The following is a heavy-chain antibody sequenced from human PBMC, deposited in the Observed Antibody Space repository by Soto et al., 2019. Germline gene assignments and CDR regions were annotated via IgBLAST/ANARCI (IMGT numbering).Heavy chain of an antibody. Sequence: PGESLKISCKGSGYSFTSYWIGWVRQMPGKGLEWMGIIYPGDSDTRYSPSFQGQVTISADKSISTAYLQWSSLKASDTAMYYCARGVMYYYDSSGYYDYWGQGTLVTVSS. J-gene: IGHJ4*02. CDR1: GYSFTSYW. D-gene: IGHD3-22*01. CDR3: ARGVMYYYDSSGYYDY. CDR2: IYPGDSDT. V-gene: IGHV5-51*01.